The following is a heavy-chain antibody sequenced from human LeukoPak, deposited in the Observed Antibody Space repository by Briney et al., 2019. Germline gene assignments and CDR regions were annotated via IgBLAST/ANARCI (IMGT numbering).Heavy chain of an antibody. J-gene: IGHJ3*02. CDR1: GFTFSSYS. Sequence: PGRSLRLSCAASGFTFSSYSMNWVRQAPGKGLEWVSSISSSSSYIYYADSVKGRFTISRDNAKNSLYLQMNSLRAEDTAVYYCARGLTFLLWFWESAFDIWGQGTMVTVSS. D-gene: IGHD3-10*01. CDR3: ARGLTFLLWFWESAFDI. CDR2: ISSSSSYI. V-gene: IGHV3-21*01.